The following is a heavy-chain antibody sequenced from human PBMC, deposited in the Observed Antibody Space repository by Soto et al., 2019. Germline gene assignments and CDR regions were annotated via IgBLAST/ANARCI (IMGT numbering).Heavy chain of an antibody. CDR1: GGSVSSGGYY. CDR2: IYFSGST. J-gene: IGHJ6*02. V-gene: IGHV4-31*03. Sequence: PAETLSLTCTVSGGSVSSGGYYWSWIRQHPGKGLEWIGYIYFSGSTYYNPSLKSRVTISVDTSKNQFSLKLNSVTAADTAVYYCARVDYYYYHMDVWGQGTTVTVPS. CDR3: ARVDYYYYHMDV.